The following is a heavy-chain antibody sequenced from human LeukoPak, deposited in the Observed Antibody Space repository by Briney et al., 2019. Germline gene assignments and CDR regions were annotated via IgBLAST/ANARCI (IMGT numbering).Heavy chain of an antibody. CDR3: ARDPVSGYGDYILGYYYYGMDV. CDR2: IKQDGSEK. J-gene: IGHJ6*02. D-gene: IGHD4-17*01. Sequence: GGSLRLSCAASGFTFSSYWMSWVRQAPGKGLEWVANIKQDGSEKYYVDSVKGRFTISRDNAKNSLYLQMNSLRAEDTAVYYCARDPVSGYGDYILGYYYYGMDVWGQGTTVTVSS. V-gene: IGHV3-7*01. CDR1: GFTFSSYW.